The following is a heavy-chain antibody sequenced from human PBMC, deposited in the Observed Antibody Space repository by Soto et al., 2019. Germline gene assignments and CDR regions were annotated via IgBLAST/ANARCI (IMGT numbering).Heavy chain of an antibody. Sequence: QVQLVESGGGVVQPGRSLRLSCAASGFTFSIYGMHWVRQAPGKGLEWVAVIWYDGSNKYYADSVKGRFTISRDNSKNTLFLQMNSLRAEDTAVYYCARAVSRGYYFDSWGQGTLVTVSS. D-gene: IGHD3-3*01. J-gene: IGHJ4*02. CDR1: GFTFSIYG. V-gene: IGHV3-33*01. CDR2: IWYDGSNK. CDR3: ARAVSRGYYFDS.